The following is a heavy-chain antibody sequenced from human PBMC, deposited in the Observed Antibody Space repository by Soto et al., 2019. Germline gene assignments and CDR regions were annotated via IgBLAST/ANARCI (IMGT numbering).Heavy chain of an antibody. D-gene: IGHD3-3*01. CDR3: AKKGPFLEWLLSPEDAFDI. V-gene: IGHV3-23*01. Sequence: EVQLLESGGGLVQPGGPLRLSCAASGFTFSSYAMSWVRQAPGKGLEWVSAISGSGGSTYYADSVKGRFTISRDNSKNTLYLQMNSLRAEDTAVYYCAKKGPFLEWLLSPEDAFDIWGQGTMVTVSS. J-gene: IGHJ3*02. CDR2: ISGSGGST. CDR1: GFTFSSYA.